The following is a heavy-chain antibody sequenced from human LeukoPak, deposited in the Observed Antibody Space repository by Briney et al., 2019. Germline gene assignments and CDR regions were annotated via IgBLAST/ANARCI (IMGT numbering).Heavy chain of an antibody. CDR3: TGGRWEPVDYFDY. CDR2: IYYSGST. D-gene: IGHD1-26*01. Sequence: SETLSLTCTVSGGSISSYYWSWIRQPPGKGLEWVGYIYYSGSTNYNPSLKSRVTISVDSSKNQFSLKRSSVTAADAAVYYCTGGRWEPVDYFDYWGQGTLVTVSS. V-gene: IGHV4-59*01. CDR1: GGSISSYY. J-gene: IGHJ4*02.